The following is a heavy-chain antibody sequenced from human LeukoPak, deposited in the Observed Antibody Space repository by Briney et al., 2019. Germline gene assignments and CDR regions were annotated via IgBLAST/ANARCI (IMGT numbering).Heavy chain of an antibody. V-gene: IGHV1-2*06. Sequence: ASVKVSCKASGYTFTGYYMHWVRQAPGQGLEWMGRINPNSGVTNYAQRFQGRVTMTRDTSNSTAYMELSSLRSDDTAVYYCARVYYDSSGYFVDAFDIWGQGTMVTVSS. D-gene: IGHD3-22*01. CDR1: GYTFTGYY. CDR3: ARVYYDSSGYFVDAFDI. J-gene: IGHJ3*02. CDR2: INPNSGVT.